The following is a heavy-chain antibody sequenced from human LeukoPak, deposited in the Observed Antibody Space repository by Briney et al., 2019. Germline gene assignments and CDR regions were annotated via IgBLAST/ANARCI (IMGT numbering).Heavy chain of an antibody. J-gene: IGHJ4*02. D-gene: IGHD4-17*01. CDR3: TRMTTVKGDQYYFDY. V-gene: IGHV3-49*04. Sequence: GGSLRLSCTASGFTFGDYAMSWVRQAPGKGLEWVGFIRSKAYGGTTEYAASVKGRFTISRDDSKSIAYLQMNSLKTEDTAVYYCTRMTTVKGDQYYFDYWGREPWSPSPQ. CDR2: IRSKAYGGTT. CDR1: GFTFGDYA.